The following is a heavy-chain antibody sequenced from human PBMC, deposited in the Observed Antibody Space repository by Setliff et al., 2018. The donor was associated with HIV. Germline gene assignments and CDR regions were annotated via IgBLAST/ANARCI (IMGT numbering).Heavy chain of an antibody. CDR2: IGPYNGRT. J-gene: IGHJ6*03. Sequence: ASVKVSCKTSGYMFIAYGMSWVRRAPGQGLEWMGWIGPYNGRTEYAQEFQGRVSLTIDTSASTAYMELRNLRSDDTAVYYCAGVQVGDPYYSYYYMDVWGEGTTVTVSS. CDR3: AGVQVGDPYYSYYYMDV. V-gene: IGHV1-18*01. D-gene: IGHD2-8*02. CDR1: GYMFIAYG.